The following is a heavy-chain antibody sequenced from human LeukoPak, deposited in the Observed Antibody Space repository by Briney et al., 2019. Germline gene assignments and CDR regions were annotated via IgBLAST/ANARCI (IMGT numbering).Heavy chain of an antibody. CDR3: ARDGQWLAYYYYYYYMDV. J-gene: IGHJ6*03. Sequence: PGRSLRLSCAASGFTFSSYAMHWVRQAPGKGLEWVAVISYDGSNKYYADSVKGRFTISRDNSKNTLYLQMNSLRAEDTAVYYCARDGQWLAYYYYYYYMDVWGKGTTVTVSS. CDR1: GFTFSSYA. CDR2: ISYDGSNK. D-gene: IGHD6-19*01. V-gene: IGHV3-30*04.